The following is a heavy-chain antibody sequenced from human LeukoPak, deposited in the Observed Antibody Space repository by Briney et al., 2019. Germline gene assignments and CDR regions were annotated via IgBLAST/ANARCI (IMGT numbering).Heavy chain of an antibody. Sequence: PSETLSLTCTVSGGSISSYYWSWIRQPPGKGLEWIGYIYYSGSTNYNPSLKSRVTISVDTSKNQFSLKLSSVTAADTAVYYCARVDYGDYVILDYRGQGTLVTVSS. CDR2: IYYSGST. J-gene: IGHJ4*02. D-gene: IGHD4-17*01. V-gene: IGHV4-59*01. CDR1: GGSISSYY. CDR3: ARVDYGDYVILDY.